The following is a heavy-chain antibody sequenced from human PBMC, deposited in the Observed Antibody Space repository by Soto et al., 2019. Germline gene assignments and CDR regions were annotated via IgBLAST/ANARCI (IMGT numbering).Heavy chain of an antibody. D-gene: IGHD6-19*01. Sequence: QVQLVQSGAEVKKPGASVKVSCKASGYTFTSYGISWVRQAPGQGLEWMGWISAYNGNTNYAQKLQGRVTMTTDTSTSTAYMELRSLRSDDTAVDYCARGYSSGWYEGVYYYYGMDVWGQGTTVTVSS. J-gene: IGHJ6*02. CDR3: ARGYSSGWYEGVYYYYGMDV. CDR1: GYTFTSYG. CDR2: ISAYNGNT. V-gene: IGHV1-18*01.